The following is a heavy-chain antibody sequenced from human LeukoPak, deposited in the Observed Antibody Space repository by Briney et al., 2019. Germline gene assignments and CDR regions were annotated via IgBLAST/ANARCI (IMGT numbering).Heavy chain of an antibody. V-gene: IGHV3-72*01. CDR2: TRNRANSYTT. Sequence: PGGSLRLSCAASGFTFSDHHMDWVRQAPGKGLEWVGRTRNRANSYTTEYAASVKGRFTISRDDSKNSLYLQMNSLKTEDTAVYYCARESGLSAFDYWGQETLVTVSS. CDR3: ARESGLSAFDY. CDR1: GFTFSDHH. J-gene: IGHJ4*02. D-gene: IGHD2-15*01.